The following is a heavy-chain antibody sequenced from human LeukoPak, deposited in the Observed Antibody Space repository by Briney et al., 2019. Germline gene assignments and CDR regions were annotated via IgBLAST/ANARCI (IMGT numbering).Heavy chain of an antibody. V-gene: IGHV3-15*01. CDR2: IKSKVDGGTA. D-gene: IGHD1-26*01. J-gene: IGHJ5*02. CDR3: TADGKYSRSPSHEFWFHP. Sequence: GGSLRLSCAASGLTFSNAWMTWVRKVPGKGLEWVGRIKSKVDGGTADYATPVKGRFTISRDDSKNTMYLEMNSLKTEDTAVYYCTADGKYSRSPSHEFWFHPWGQGTPVTVSS. CDR1: GLTFSNAW.